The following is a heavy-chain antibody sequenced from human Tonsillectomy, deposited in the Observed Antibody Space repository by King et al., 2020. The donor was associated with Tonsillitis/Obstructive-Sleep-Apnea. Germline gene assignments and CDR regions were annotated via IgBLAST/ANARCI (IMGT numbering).Heavy chain of an antibody. V-gene: IGHV4-34*01. CDR2: INHSGST. Sequence: VQLQQWGAGLLKPSETLSLTCAVYGGSFSGYYWSWIRQPPGKGLEWIGEINHSGSTNYNPSLKSRVTISVDTSKNQFSLKLSSVTAADTAVYYCARFRGYSRYDAFDIWGQGTMVTVSP. J-gene: IGHJ3*02. CDR3: ARFRGYSRYDAFDI. CDR1: GGSFSGYY. D-gene: IGHD6-13*01.